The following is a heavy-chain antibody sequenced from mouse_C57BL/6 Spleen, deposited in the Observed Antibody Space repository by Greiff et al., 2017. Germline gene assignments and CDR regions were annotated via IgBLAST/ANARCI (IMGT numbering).Heavy chain of an antibody. CDR2: IWWDDDK. D-gene: IGHD2-1*01. J-gene: IGHJ4*01. CDR1: GFSLSTFGMG. V-gene: IGHV8-8*01. CDR3: ARINGNYVFYAMDY. Sequence: QVQLKESGPGILQPSQTLSLTCSFSGFSLSTFGMGVGWIRQPSGKGLEWLAHIWWDDDKYYHPALKSRLTISKDTSKNQVFLKIANVDTADTATYYCARINGNYVFYAMDYWGQGTSVTVSS.